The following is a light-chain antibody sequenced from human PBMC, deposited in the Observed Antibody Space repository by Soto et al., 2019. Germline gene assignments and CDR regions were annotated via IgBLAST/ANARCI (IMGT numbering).Light chain of an antibody. CDR3: SSYTDRKNLV. CDR2: DVT. Sequence: QSVLTQSPSASGSPGQSVTISCPGTSSDIGGYNSVSWYQQHPGKAPKVMIYDVTKRPSGVPDRFSGSKSGNTASLTVSALQAEDEADYYCSSYTDRKNLVFGTGTKV. CDR1: SSDIGGYNS. J-gene: IGLJ1*01. V-gene: IGLV2-8*01.